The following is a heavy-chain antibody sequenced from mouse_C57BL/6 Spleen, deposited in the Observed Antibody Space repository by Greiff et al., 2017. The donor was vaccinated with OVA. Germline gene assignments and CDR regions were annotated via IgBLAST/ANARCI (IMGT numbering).Heavy chain of an antibody. J-gene: IGHJ4*01. CDR3: ATGYDYDDDYAMDY. D-gene: IGHD2-4*01. Sequence: EVMLVESGGDFVKPGGFLKLPCAASGFTFSSHGMSLVRQTPDKRLEWVATICSGGCYTYYPDSVKGRFTISRDNAKNPLYLQMSSLKSEDTAMYYCATGYDYDDDYAMDYWGQGTSVTVSS. CDR1: GFTFSSHG. CDR2: ICSGGCYT. V-gene: IGHV5-6*01.